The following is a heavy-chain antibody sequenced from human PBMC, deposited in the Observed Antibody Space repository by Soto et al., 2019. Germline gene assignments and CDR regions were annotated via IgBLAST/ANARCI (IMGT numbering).Heavy chain of an antibody. CDR2: INSAGTTL. CDR3: ARASQYYDSSGYYYIDY. V-gene: IGHV3-48*04. D-gene: IGHD3-22*01. J-gene: IGHJ4*02. Sequence: PGGSLRLSCAASGFTFSNYGMNWARQAPGKGLEWVTHINSAGTTLSYSDSVKGRFTISRDDAKNSLYLQMNSLRAEDTAVYYCARASQYYDSSGYYYIDYWGQGTLVTVSS. CDR1: GFTFSNYG.